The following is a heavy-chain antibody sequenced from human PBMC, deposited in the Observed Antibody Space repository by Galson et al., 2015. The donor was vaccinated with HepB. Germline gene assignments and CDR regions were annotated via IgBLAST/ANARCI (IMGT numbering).Heavy chain of an antibody. J-gene: IGHJ4*02. CDR1: GFTFSSYA. CDR2: ISYDGSNK. V-gene: IGHV3-30*04. CDR3: ARDPAPGGGSHFDY. D-gene: IGHD1-26*01. Sequence: SLRLSCAASGFTFSSYAMHWVRQAPGKGLEWVAVISYDGSNKYYADSVKGQFTISRDNSKNTLYLQMNSLRAEDTAVYYCARDPAPGGGSHFDYWGQGTLVTVSS.